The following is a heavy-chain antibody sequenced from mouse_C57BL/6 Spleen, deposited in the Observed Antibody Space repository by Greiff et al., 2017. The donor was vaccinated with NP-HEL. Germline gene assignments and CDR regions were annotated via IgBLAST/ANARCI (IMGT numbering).Heavy chain of an antibody. CDR3: ARGGYYGSRDFDY. D-gene: IGHD1-1*01. CDR1: GYAFSSYW. J-gene: IGHJ2*01. Sequence: LQESGAELVKPGASVKISCKASGYAFSSYWMNWVKQRPGKGLEWIGQIYPGDGDTNYNGKFKGKATLTADKSSSTAYMQLSSLTSEDSAVYFCARGGYYGSRDFDYWGQGTTLTVSS. CDR2: IYPGDGDT. V-gene: IGHV1-80*01.